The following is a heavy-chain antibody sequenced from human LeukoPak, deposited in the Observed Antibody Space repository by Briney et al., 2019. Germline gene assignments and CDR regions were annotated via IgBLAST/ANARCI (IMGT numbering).Heavy chain of an antibody. D-gene: IGHD3-3*01. CDR3: ARDLPYNWDFRSGYYAEIHFDY. CDR1: GFTFSSYS. Sequence: SGGSLRLSCAASGFTFSSYSMNWVRQAPGKGLEWVSSISSSSSYIYYADSVKGRFTISRDNAKNSLYLQMNSLRAEDTAVYYCARDLPYNWDFRSGYYAEIHFDYWGQGTLVTVSS. CDR2: ISSSSSYI. J-gene: IGHJ4*02. V-gene: IGHV3-21*01.